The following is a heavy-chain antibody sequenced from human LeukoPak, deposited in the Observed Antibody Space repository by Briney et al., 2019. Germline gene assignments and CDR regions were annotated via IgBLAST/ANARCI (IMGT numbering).Heavy chain of an antibody. CDR1: GFPFETNA. J-gene: IGHJ4*02. D-gene: IGHD5-18*01. CDR2: IGNTET. Sequence: GGSLRLSCATSGFPFETNAMSWVRQAPGKGLGWVATIGNTETFYADSVTGRFTISRDNSKNTVNLQMNRLRVEDTAIYYCAKDWIQFNRVFDCFDSWGQGTLVTVSS. V-gene: IGHV3-23*01. CDR3: AKDWIQFNRVFDCFDS.